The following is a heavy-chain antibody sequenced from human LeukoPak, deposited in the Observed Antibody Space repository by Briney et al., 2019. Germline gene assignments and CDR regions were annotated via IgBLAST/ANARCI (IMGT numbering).Heavy chain of an antibody. Sequence: PGGSLRLSCAASGFTFSDYYMSWIRQAPGEGLEWVSYISSSGSTIYYADSVKGRFTISRDNAKNSLYLQMNSLRAEDTAVYYCARDSRHYYYDSSGYRPDAFDIWGQGTMVTVSS. CDR2: ISSSGSTI. CDR1: GFTFSDYY. J-gene: IGHJ3*02. CDR3: ARDSRHYYYDSSGYRPDAFDI. D-gene: IGHD3-22*01. V-gene: IGHV3-11*04.